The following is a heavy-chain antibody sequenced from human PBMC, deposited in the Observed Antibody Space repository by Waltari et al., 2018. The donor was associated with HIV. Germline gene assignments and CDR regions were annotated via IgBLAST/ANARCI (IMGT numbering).Heavy chain of an antibody. V-gene: IGHV3-30*18. CDR2: ISYDGSNK. CDR3: AKDGCRHSLGGCYYYGMDV. Sequence: QVQLVESGGGVVQPGRSLRLSCAASGFTFSSYGMHWVRQAPGKGLEWVAVISYDGSNKYYADSVKGRFTISRDNSKNTLYLQMNSLRAEDTAVYYCAKDGCRHSLGGCYYYGMDVWGQGTTVTVSS. D-gene: IGHD2-15*01. CDR1: GFTFSSYG. J-gene: IGHJ6*02.